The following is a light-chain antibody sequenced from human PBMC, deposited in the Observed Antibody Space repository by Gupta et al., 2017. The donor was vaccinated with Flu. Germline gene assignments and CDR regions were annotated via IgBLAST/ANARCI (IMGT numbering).Light chain of an antibody. J-gene: IGKJ4*01. CDR2: DAS. CDR1: QSVGSY. CDR3: QQRTTWPLT. V-gene: IGKV3-11*01. Sequence: DIVLTQFPATLSLSPGQRATLSCRASQSVGSYLAWYQQKPGQAPRLLIYDASTRATGFPARFSGSGSGTDFTLTISSLEPEDFAVYDCQQRTTWPLTFGGGTKVEIK.